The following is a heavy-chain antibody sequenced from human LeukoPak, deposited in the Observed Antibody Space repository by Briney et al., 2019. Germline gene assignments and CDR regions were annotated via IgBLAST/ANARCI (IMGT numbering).Heavy chain of an antibody. J-gene: IGHJ4*02. Sequence: PSETLSLTCSVSGGSISSSYWSWIRQSPGEQLDHIAYISSGGGATYNPSLRGRVIISRDTSKNQVSLNLTSVTAADTAVYFCARDRHAGSCSGSRCYPYYFDSWGQGTLVTVSS. CDR3: ARDRHAGSCSGSRCYPYYFDS. D-gene: IGHD2-15*01. CDR2: ISSGGGA. CDR1: GGSISSSY. V-gene: IGHV4-59*01.